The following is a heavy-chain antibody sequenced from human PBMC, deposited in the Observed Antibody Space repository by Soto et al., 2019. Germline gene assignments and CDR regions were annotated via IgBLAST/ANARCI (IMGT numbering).Heavy chain of an antibody. Sequence: ASVKVSCKASGYTFTGYYMHWVRQAPGQGLEWMGWINPNSGGTNYAQKFQGWVTMTRDTSISTAYMELSRLRSDDTAVYYCARDLSSSWDPHFDYWGQGTLVTVSS. CDR3: ARDLSSSWDPHFDY. CDR1: GYTFTGYY. J-gene: IGHJ4*02. D-gene: IGHD6-13*01. V-gene: IGHV1-2*04. CDR2: INPNSGGT.